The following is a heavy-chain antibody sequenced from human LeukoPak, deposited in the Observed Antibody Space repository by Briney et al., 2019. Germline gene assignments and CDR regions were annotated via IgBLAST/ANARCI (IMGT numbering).Heavy chain of an antibody. J-gene: IGHJ4*02. V-gene: IGHV1-46*01. Sequence: ASVKVSCKASRYMFTRYYMHWVRQAPGQGLEWMGIINPSGDRTSCAQKFQGRVTMTRNTSISTAYMELSSLRSEDTAVYYCARGARGYSYGGDSWGQGTLVTVSS. CDR2: INPSGDRT. CDR1: RYMFTRYY. CDR3: ARGARGYSYGGDS. D-gene: IGHD5-18*01.